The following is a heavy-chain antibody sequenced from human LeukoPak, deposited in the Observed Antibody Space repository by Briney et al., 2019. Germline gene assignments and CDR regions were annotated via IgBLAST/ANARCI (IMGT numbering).Heavy chain of an antibody. CDR2: IYTSGST. D-gene: IGHD3-22*01. J-gene: IGHJ4*02. Sequence: SETLSLTCTVSGGSISSGSYYWRWIRQPAGTGLEWIGRIYTSGSTNYNPSLKSRVTISVDTSKNQFSLKLSSVTAADTAVYYCAREVRYYYDSSGYQDFDYWGQGTLVTVSS. CDR3: AREVRYYYDSSGYQDFDY. V-gene: IGHV4-61*02. CDR1: GGSISSGSYY.